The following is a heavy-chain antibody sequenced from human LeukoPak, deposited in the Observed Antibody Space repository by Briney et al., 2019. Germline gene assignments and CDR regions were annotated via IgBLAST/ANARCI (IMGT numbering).Heavy chain of an antibody. D-gene: IGHD3-10*02. V-gene: IGHV3-7*04. CDR3: ARYVRPDY. J-gene: IGHJ4*02. Sequence: PGGSLRLSCAASGFTFSSHWMSWVRQAPGEGLEWVANIKQDGTEKYYMDSVKGRFSISRDNAKNSLYLQMNALRAEDTAVYYCARYVRPDYWGQGTLVTVST. CDR1: GFTFSSHW. CDR2: IKQDGTEK.